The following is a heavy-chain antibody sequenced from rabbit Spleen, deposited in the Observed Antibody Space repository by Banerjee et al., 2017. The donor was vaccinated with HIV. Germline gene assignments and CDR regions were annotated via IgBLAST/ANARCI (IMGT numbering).Heavy chain of an antibody. CDR1: GFSFSSGYD. CDR3: ARNYVNAFDP. D-gene: IGHD1-1*01. V-gene: IGHV1S40*01. Sequence: QSLEDSGGGLVKPGASLTLTCKASGFSFSSGYDMCWVRQAPGKGLEWIACIDTNDGDTDYANWPKGRFTISKTSSTTLTLQMTSLTAADTATYFCARNYVNAFDPWGPGTLVTVS. CDR2: IDTNDGDT. J-gene: IGHJ2*01.